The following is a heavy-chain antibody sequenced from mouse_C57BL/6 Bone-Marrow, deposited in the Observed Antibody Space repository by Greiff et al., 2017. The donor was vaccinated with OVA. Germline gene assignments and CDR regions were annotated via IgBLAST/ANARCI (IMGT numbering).Heavy chain of an antibody. CDR1: GFNIKNTY. CDR2: IDPANGNT. J-gene: IGHJ4*01. CDR3: ARGATVVAKVAMDY. V-gene: IGHV14-3*01. D-gene: IGHD1-1*01. Sequence: DVKLVESVAELVRPGASVKLSCTASGFNIKNTYMHWVKQRPEQGLEWIGRIDPANGNTKYAPKFQGKATITADTSSNTAYLQLSSLTSEDTAIYYCARGATVVAKVAMDYWGQGTSVTVSS.